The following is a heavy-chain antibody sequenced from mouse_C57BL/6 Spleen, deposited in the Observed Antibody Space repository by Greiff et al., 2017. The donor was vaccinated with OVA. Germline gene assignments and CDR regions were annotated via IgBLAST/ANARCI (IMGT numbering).Heavy chain of an antibody. CDR3: ARRFDYDDGDYFDY. CDR2: INPNNGGT. V-gene: IGHV1-26*01. Sequence: EVQLQQSGPELVKPGASVKVSCKASGYTFTDYYMNWVKQSHGKSLEWIGDINPNNGGTSYNQKFKGKATLTVDKSSSTAYMELRSLTSEDSAVYYCARRFDYDDGDYFDYWGQGTTLTVSS. D-gene: IGHD2-4*01. CDR1: GYTFTDYY. J-gene: IGHJ2*01.